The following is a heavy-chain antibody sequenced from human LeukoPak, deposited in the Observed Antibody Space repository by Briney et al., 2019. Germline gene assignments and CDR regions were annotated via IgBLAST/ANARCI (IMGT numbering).Heavy chain of an antibody. CDR3: AKSSGGGWYVQYFDY. D-gene: IGHD6-19*01. J-gene: IGHJ4*02. Sequence: GGSLRLSCGASGFTFSSYGMQWVRQSPGKGLEWVAFIQYDGGNKYYADSVRGRFTISRDNSKNTLYLQMNSLRTEDTAVYYCAKSSGGGWYVQYFDYWGQGALVAVSS. CDR2: IQYDGGNK. V-gene: IGHV3-30*02. CDR1: GFTFSSYG.